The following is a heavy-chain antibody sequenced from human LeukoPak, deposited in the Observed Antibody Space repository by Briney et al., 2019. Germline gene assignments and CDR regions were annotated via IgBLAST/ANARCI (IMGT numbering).Heavy chain of an antibody. CDR3: AKDRKGYYYDSSGLTADAFDI. J-gene: IGHJ3*02. D-gene: IGHD3-22*01. Sequence: VGSLRLSSAASGFTFSVYNMNWVRQAPGKGLECVSYIRSGSSNIYYADSVKGRLTISRDNSKNTMYLQMNSLKAEDTPVYYCAKDRKGYYYDSSGLTADAFDIWGQGTMVTVSS. CDR2: IRSGSSNI. V-gene: IGHV3-48*01. CDR1: GFTFSVYN.